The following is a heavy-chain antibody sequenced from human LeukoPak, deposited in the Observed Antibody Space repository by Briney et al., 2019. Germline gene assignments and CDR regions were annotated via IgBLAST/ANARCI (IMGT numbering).Heavy chain of an antibody. J-gene: IGHJ4*02. CDR3: AKDIARDVSSSLDY. CDR1: GFTFDDYA. D-gene: IGHD6-6*01. Sequence: PGRSLRLSCAASGFTFDDYAMHWVRQAPGKGLEWVSGISWNSGSISYADSVKGRFTISRDNAKNSLYLQMNSLRAEDTALDYCAKDIARDVSSSLDYWGQGTLVTVSS. CDR2: ISWNSGSI. V-gene: IGHV3-9*01.